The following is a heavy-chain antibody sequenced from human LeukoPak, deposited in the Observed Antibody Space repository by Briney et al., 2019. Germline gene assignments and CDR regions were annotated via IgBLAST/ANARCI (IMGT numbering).Heavy chain of an antibody. Sequence: ASVKVSCKASGYTFTSYDINWVRQATGQGLEWMGWISAYNGNTNYAQKLQGRVTMTTDTSTSTAYMELRSLRSDDTAVYYCARELAYGGLDYWGQGTLVTVSS. CDR1: GYTFTSYD. J-gene: IGHJ4*02. CDR2: ISAYNGNT. V-gene: IGHV1-18*01. CDR3: ARELAYGGLDY. D-gene: IGHD4-17*01.